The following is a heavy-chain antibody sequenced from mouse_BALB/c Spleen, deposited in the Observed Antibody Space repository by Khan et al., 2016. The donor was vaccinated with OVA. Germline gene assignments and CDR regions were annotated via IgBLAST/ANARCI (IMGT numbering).Heavy chain of an antibody. CDR1: GYTFTDYY. J-gene: IGHJ3*01. CDR2: IYPGSGNT. D-gene: IGHD2-2*01. V-gene: IGHV1-77*01. Sequence: QVQLQQSGAELARPGASVKLSCKATGYTFTDYYINWVKQRTGQGLEWIGEIYPGSGNTYYNEKFKDKATLTADKSSSTAFMQLNSLTSEDSSDYFCARSGIGSFAYWGQGTLVTVSA. CDR3: ARSGIGSFAY.